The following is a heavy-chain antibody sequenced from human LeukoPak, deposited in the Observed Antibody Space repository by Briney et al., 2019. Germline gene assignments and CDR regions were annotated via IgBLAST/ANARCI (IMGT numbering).Heavy chain of an antibody. V-gene: IGHV4-39*01. CDR1: GASVTSGGFY. D-gene: IGHD3-10*01. CDR2: VYYTGST. Sequence: SETLCLTCSVSGASVTSGGFYWGWLRQPPGKGPEWIATVYYTGSTYYNPSLKSRVTISIDTSKNQFSLRLTSVTATDTAIYHCARHSGSGSLSRPFDPWGQGTLVTVSS. J-gene: IGHJ5*02. CDR3: ARHSGSGSLSRPFDP.